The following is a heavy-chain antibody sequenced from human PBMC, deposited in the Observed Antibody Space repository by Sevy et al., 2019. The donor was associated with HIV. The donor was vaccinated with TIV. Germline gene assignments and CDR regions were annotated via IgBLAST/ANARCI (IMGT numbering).Heavy chain of an antibody. V-gene: IGHV3-30*03. CDR2: ISYDGSHK. D-gene: IGHD6-13*01. CDR1: AFTFSTYA. CDR3: ARDAGYSVNWYPRFGP. J-gene: IGHJ5*02. Sequence: GESLKISCAASAFTFSTYAMHWVRQAPGKGLEWVAVISYDGSHKYYADSVKGRFTISRDDSKSSLYLQMNTLRAEDTAVYYCARDAGYSVNWYPRFGPWGQGTLVTVSS.